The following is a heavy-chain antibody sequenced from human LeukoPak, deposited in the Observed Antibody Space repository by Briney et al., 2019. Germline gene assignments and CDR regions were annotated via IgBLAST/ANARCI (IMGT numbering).Heavy chain of an antibody. J-gene: IGHJ4*02. D-gene: IGHD3-10*01. CDR2: ISTTSIYI. Sequence: GGSLRLSCAASGFTFSRYNMNWVRQAPGKGLEWVSSISTTSIYIYYADSVQGRFTISRDNAKNSLYLQMNSLRAEDTAVYYCARAIYASGSYFGYWGQGTLVTVSS. V-gene: IGHV3-21*01. CDR3: ARAIYASGSYFGY. CDR1: GFTFSRYN.